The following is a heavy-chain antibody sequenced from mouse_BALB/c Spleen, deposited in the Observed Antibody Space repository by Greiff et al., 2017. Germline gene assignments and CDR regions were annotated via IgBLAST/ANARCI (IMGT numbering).Heavy chain of an antibody. CDR3: ARATTVVGDY. Sequence: QVQLQQSGAELVRPGVSVKISCKGSGYTFTDYAMHWVKQSHAKSLEWIGVISTYYGDASYNQKFKGKATMTVDKSSSTAYMELARLTSEDSAIYYCARATTVVGDYWGQGTTLTVSS. V-gene: IGHV1S137*01. CDR1: GYTFTDYA. CDR2: ISTYYGDA. J-gene: IGHJ2*01. D-gene: IGHD1-1*01.